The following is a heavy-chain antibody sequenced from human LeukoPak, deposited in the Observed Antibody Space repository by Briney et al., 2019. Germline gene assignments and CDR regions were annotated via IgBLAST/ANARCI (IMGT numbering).Heavy chain of an antibody. D-gene: IGHD3-10*01. CDR1: GFTFSSYA. CDR3: AKDQRAMVRGVLDY. CDR2: ISGSGGST. V-gene: IGHV3-23*01. J-gene: IGHJ4*02. Sequence: PGGSLRLSCAASGFTFSSYAMSWVRQAPGKGLEWVSAISGSGGSTYYADSVKGRFTISRDNSKNMLYLQMNSLRAEDTAVYYCAKDQRAMVRGVLDYWGQGTLVTISS.